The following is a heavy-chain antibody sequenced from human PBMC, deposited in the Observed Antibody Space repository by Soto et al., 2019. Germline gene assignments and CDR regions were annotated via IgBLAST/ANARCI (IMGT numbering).Heavy chain of an antibody. Sequence: QVQLVESGGGVVQPGRSLRLSCAASGFTFSSYGMHWVRQAPGKGLEWVAVISYDGSNKYYADSVKGRFTISRDNSKNTLYLQMNSLRAEDTAVYYCAKDPGEQWLMTAWCWGQGTLVTVSS. D-gene: IGHD6-19*01. CDR1: GFTFSSYG. V-gene: IGHV3-30*18. CDR2: ISYDGSNK. J-gene: IGHJ4*02. CDR3: AKDPGEQWLMTAWC.